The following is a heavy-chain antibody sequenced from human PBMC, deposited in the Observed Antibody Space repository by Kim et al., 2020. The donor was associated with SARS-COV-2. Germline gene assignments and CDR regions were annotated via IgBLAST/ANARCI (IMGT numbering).Heavy chain of an antibody. D-gene: IGHD6-19*01. J-gene: IGHJ6*02. Sequence: KSRVTMSVDTSKNQFSLKLSSVTAADTAVYYCARDFSAVAGSGYYYGMDVWGQGTTVTVSS. V-gene: IGHV4-4*06. CDR3: ARDFSAVAGSGYYYGMDV.